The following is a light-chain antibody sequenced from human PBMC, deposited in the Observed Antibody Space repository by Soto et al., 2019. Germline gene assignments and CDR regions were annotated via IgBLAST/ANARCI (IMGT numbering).Light chain of an antibody. CDR2: STN. V-gene: IGLV8-61*01. Sequence: QTVVTQEPSFSVSPGGTVTLTCGLRSGSVSTSQYPSWYQQTPGQPPRTLIHSTNVRSSGVPDRFSGSILGNKVALTITGAQADDESDYYCVLFLRGDIWVFGGGTKLTVL. J-gene: IGLJ3*02. CDR3: VLFLRGDIWV. CDR1: SGSVSTSQY.